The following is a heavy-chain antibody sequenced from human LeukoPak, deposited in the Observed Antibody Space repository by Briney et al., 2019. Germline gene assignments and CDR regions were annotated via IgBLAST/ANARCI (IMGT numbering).Heavy chain of an antibody. CDR1: GFTVSSTY. D-gene: IGHD4-23*01. V-gene: IGHV3-15*01. CDR2: IKSITDGGTT. CDR3: TTGPAGGIDDY. Sequence: GGSLRLSCAASGFTVSSTYMSWVRQAPGKGLEWVGRIKSITDGGTTDYAAPVKGRFTISRDDSKNTLYLQMNSLKTEDTAVYYCTTGPAGGIDDYWGQGTLVTVSS. J-gene: IGHJ4*02.